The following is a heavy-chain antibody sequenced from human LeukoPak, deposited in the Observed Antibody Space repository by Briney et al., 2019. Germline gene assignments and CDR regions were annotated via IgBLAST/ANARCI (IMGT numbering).Heavy chain of an antibody. D-gene: IGHD1-26*01. Sequence: GASVKVSCKASGYTFTSYGISWVRQAPGQGLEWMGWISAYNGNTNYAQKFQDRVSVTTDTSTSTAYMELRSLRSDDTATYYCVRESGSYYMHYYYMDVWGKGTTVTVSS. CDR1: GYTFTSYG. CDR3: VRESGSYYMHYYYMDV. J-gene: IGHJ6*03. V-gene: IGHV1-18*01. CDR2: ISAYNGNT.